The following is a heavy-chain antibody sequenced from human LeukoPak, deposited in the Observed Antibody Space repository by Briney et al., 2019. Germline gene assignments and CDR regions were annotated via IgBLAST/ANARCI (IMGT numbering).Heavy chain of an antibody. D-gene: IGHD2-2*02. Sequence: ASVKVSCKASGYTFTSYYMHWVRQAPGQGLEWMGIINPSGGSTGYAPKFQGRVTVTRDTSTSTVYMELRSLRSEDTAVHYCARVDCSSGRCYTLDFDYWGQGTLVTVSS. CDR3: ARVDCSSGRCYTLDFDY. CDR1: GYTFTSYY. V-gene: IGHV1-46*03. CDR2: INPSGGST. J-gene: IGHJ4*02.